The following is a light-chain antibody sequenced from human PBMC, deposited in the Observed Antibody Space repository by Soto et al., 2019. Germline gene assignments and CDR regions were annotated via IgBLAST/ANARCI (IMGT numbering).Light chain of an antibody. Sequence: QSVLTQPPSVSEAPGQRVTISCTGSSSNIGAGYEAHWYQQHPGTAPKLLIYENNNRPSGVPDRFSGSKSGTSASLAITGLQAEDEAEDYCQSYDSSMSGYVFGAGTKLTVL. CDR2: ENN. J-gene: IGLJ2*01. V-gene: IGLV1-40*01. CDR3: QSYDSSMSGYV. CDR1: SSNIGAGYE.